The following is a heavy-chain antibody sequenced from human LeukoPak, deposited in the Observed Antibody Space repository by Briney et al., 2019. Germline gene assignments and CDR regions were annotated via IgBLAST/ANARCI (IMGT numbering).Heavy chain of an antibody. D-gene: IGHD3-22*01. V-gene: IGHV3-30*02. CDR2: IRYDGSNK. J-gene: IGHJ3*02. CDR3: ARGGMIITMIVVGELGAFDT. Sequence: GGSLRLSCAASGFTFSSYGMYWVRQAPGKGLEWVAFIRYDGSNKYYADSVKGRFTISRDNSKNTLYLQMKSLRAEDTAVYYCARGGMIITMIVVGELGAFDTWGQGTMVTVSS. CDR1: GFTFSSYG.